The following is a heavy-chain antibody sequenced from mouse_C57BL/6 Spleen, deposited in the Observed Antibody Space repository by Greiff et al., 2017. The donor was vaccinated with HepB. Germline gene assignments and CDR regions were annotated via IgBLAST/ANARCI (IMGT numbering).Heavy chain of an antibody. Sequence: VKVVESGAELMKPGASVKLSCKATGYTFTGYWIEWVKQRPGHGLEWIGEILPGSGSTNYNKKFKGKATFTADTSSNTAYMQLSSLTAEDSAIYYCASGCYSSWFAYWGQGTLVTVSA. CDR2: ILPGSGST. V-gene: IGHV1-9*01. CDR3: ASGCYSSWFAY. J-gene: IGHJ3*01. D-gene: IGHD2-12*01. CDR1: GYTFTGYW.